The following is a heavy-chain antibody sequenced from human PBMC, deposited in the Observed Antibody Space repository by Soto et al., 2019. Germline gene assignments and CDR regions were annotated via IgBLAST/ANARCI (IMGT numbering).Heavy chain of an antibody. Sequence: PVGSLRLSCADSGFTFSDYFITWIRQAPGKGLEWISYINNDATYRKYADSVKGRFTVSRDNAKNSVFLQMNSLRPEDTALYYCGKGDTIFGVVDDWGPGTLVTVSS. CDR1: GFTFSDYF. J-gene: IGHJ4*02. V-gene: IGHV3-11*06. D-gene: IGHD3-3*01. CDR3: GKGDTIFGVVDD. CDR2: INNDATYR.